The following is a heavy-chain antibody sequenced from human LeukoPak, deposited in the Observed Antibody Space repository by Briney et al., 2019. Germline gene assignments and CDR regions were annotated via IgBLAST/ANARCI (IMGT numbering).Heavy chain of an antibody. J-gene: IGHJ5*02. CDR3: ARDRAANQDWVEFDP. V-gene: IGHV3-66*03. Sequence: GGSLRLSCAVSGFRVSDYYVSWVRQAPGKGLEWVGLIRDSGEAFYADFARGRFAISRDESENTLYLQMNSLRVEDTAVYFCARDRAANQDWVEFDPWGQGTPVIVSS. CDR1: GFRVSDYY. CDR2: IRDSGEA. D-gene: IGHD3/OR15-3a*01.